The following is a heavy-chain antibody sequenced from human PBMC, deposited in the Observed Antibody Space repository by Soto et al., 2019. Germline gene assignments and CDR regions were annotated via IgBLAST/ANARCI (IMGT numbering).Heavy chain of an antibody. CDR3: ARDRGELPYYYYYGMDV. CDR2: ISSSSSTI. CDR1: GCTFSGCS. J-gene: IGHJ6*02. D-gene: IGHD1-26*01. V-gene: IGHV3-48*02. Sequence: GSLRVSCADSGCTFSGCSMKWVRQAQGKGLEWGSYISSSSSTIYYADSVKGRFTISRDNAKNSLYLQMNSLRDEDTAVYYCARDRGELPYYYYYGMDVWGQGTTVTVSS.